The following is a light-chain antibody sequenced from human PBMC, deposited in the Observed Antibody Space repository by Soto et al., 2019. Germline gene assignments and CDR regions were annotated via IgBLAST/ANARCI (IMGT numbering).Light chain of an antibody. J-gene: IGLJ2*01. Sequence: QSVLTQPPSASGSPGQSVTISCTGTSSDVGGYNYVSWYQQHPGKVPKLMIYEVSRRPSGVPDRFSGSKSGNTASLTVSGLQAEDEADYYCCSYAGINNSLVFGGGTKVTVL. V-gene: IGLV2-8*01. CDR1: SSDVGGYNY. CDR3: CSYAGINNSLV. CDR2: EVS.